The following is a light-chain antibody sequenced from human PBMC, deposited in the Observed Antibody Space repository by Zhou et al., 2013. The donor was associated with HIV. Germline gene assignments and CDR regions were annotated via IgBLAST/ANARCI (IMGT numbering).Light chain of an antibody. CDR2: KVS. J-gene: IGKJ4*01. Sequence: DVVMTQSPLSLPVTLGQPASISCKSSQSLVHSDENTYLNWFQQRPGQSPRRLIYKVSIRESGVPDRFSGSGSTTDFTLKISRVEAEDVGVYYCMQGTHWPLTFGGGTKVEIK. CDR1: QSLVHSDENTY. V-gene: IGKV2-30*02. CDR3: MQGTHWPLT.